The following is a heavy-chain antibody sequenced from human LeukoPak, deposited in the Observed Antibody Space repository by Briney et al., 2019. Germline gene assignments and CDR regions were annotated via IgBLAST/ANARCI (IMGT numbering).Heavy chain of an antibody. CDR2: IYYSGTT. Sequence: SETLSLTCTVSGGSISSYYWSWVRQPPGKGLEWIGYIYYSGTTNYNPSLKSRVTMSVDTSKNQFSLKLTSVTAADTAIYYCARAYGSSPNFDYWGQGTLVTVSS. V-gene: IGHV4-59*12. D-gene: IGHD6-19*01. J-gene: IGHJ4*02. CDR3: ARAYGSSPNFDY. CDR1: GGSISSYY.